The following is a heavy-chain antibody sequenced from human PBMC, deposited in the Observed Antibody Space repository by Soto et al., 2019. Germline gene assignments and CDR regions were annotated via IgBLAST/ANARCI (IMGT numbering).Heavy chain of an antibody. Sequence: GASVKVACKASGYTFASYGITWVRQVPGHCLEWLGWISGYTGDTNLGQKVQDRVTMTTDTSTTTAYMELRSLRPDDSVVYYCARDPVGIIGRKYYFYGLDVWGQGTTVPVS. CDR3: ARDPVGIIGRKYYFYGLDV. V-gene: IGHV1-18*04. CDR1: GYTFASYG. D-gene: IGHD1-26*01. CDR2: ISGYTGDT. J-gene: IGHJ6*02.